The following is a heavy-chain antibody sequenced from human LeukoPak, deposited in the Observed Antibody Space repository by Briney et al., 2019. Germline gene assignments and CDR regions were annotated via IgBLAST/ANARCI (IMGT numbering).Heavy chain of an antibody. J-gene: IGHJ4*02. CDR3: ARVRSCSSTSCYGLSLDY. Sequence: SETLCLTCAVYGGSFSGYYWRWIRQPPAKGLEWIGDITNSGSTNYNPSLKSRVTISVDTSKNQFSLKLSSVTAADTAVYYCARVRSCSSTSCYGLSLDYWGQGTLVTVSS. CDR2: ITNSGST. CDR1: GGSFSGYY. D-gene: IGHD2-2*01. V-gene: IGHV4-34*01.